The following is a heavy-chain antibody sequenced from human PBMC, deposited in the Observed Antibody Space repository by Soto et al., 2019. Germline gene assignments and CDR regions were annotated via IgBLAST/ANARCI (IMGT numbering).Heavy chain of an antibody. J-gene: IGHJ4*02. CDR3: ARADYWNEADY. CDR1: GYTFTSYV. CDR2: ISAYYGNT. D-gene: IGHD1-1*01. Sequence: ASVKVSCKASGYTFTSYVISRGRQAPGQGLEWMGWISAYYGNTNYAQKLQGRVTITADESTSTAYMELRSLRSDDTAVYYCARADYWNEADYWGQGTLVTVSS. V-gene: IGHV1-18*01.